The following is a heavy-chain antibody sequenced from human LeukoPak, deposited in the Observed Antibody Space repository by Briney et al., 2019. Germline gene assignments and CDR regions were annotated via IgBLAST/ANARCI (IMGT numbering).Heavy chain of an antibody. CDR3: ARTRVVRFLEWLSRGRFDY. Sequence: SETLSLTCTVSGYSISSGYYWGWIRQPPGKGLEWIGEINHSGSTNYNPSLKSRVTISVDTSKNQFSLKLSSVTAADTAVYYCARTRVVRFLEWLSRGRFDYWGQGTLVTVSS. J-gene: IGHJ4*02. D-gene: IGHD3-3*01. CDR2: INHSGST. V-gene: IGHV4-38-2*02. CDR1: GYSISSGYY.